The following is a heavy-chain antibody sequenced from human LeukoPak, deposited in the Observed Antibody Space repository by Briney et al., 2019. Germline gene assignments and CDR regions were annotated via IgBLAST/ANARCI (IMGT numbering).Heavy chain of an antibody. CDR3: ARLRSSGWYLDI. Sequence: ASVKVSCKASGFTFTNFAISWVRQAPGQGLEWLGWITAYSGNTNYAPKFQGRVTMTTDTSTTTAYMELRSLRFDDTAIYYCARLRSSGWYLDIWGQGTMVTVSS. V-gene: IGHV1-18*01. J-gene: IGHJ3*02. CDR2: ITAYSGNT. D-gene: IGHD6-19*01. CDR1: GFTFTNFA.